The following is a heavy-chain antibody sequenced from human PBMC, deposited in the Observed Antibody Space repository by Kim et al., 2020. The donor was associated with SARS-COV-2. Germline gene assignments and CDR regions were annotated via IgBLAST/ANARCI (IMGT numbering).Heavy chain of an antibody. V-gene: IGHV1-69*13. J-gene: IGHJ5*02. CDR1: GGTFSSYA. Sequence: SVKVSCKASGGTFSSYAISWVRQAPGQGLEWMGGIIPIFGTANYAQKFQGRVTITAGESTSTAYMELSSLRSEDTAVYYCARVRYDILTGYYNGHITINWFDPWGQGTLVTVSS. CDR3: ARVRYDILTGYYNGHITINWFDP. D-gene: IGHD3-9*01. CDR2: IIPIFGTA.